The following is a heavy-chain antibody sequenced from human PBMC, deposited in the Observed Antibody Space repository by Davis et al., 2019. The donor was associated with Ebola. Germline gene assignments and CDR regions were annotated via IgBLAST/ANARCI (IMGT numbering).Heavy chain of an antibody. J-gene: IGHJ5*02. V-gene: IGHV3-7*01. D-gene: IGHD2-2*01. CDR3: ARGDLVPAP. CDR2: IKEDGGEK. CDR1: GLIFNNYW. Sequence: GESLKISCAASGLIFNNYWMSWIRQAPGKGPEWVAIIKEDGGEKYYVDSVKGRFTISRDNAKNSLYLQMNSLRAEDTAVYYCARGDLVPAPWGQGTLVTVSS.